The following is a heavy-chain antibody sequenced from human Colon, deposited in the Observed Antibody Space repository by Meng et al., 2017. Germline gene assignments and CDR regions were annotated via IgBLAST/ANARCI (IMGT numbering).Heavy chain of an antibody. CDR2: ISHDGSNK. Sequence: GESLKISCAASGFTFSSYAMHWVRQAPGKGLEWVAVISHDGSNKYYEDSVKGRFTISRDNSKNTLYLQMNSLRAEDTAVYYCARGAVAGISSSDWYFDLWGRGTLVTVSS. V-gene: IGHV3-30*01. CDR3: ARGAVAGISSSDWYFDL. D-gene: IGHD6-19*01. J-gene: IGHJ2*01. CDR1: GFTFSSYA.